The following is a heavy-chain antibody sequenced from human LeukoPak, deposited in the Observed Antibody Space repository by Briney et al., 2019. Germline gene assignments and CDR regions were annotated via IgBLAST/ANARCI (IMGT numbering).Heavy chain of an antibody. J-gene: IGHJ4*02. V-gene: IGHV3-23*01. D-gene: IGHD5-24*01. CDR3: AKGKMTSYYFDS. CDR1: GFTFDSYA. CDR2: ISVSGGIT. Sequence: GGSLRLSCAASGFTFDSYAMSWVRQAPGKGLEWVSGISVSGGITYYADSVKGRFTISRQNSENTLYLQMNSLRAEDTAVYYCAKGKMTSYYFDSSGQGTLVTVSS.